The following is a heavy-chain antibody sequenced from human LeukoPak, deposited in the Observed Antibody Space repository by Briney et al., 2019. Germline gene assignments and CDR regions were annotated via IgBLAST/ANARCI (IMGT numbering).Heavy chain of an antibody. D-gene: IGHD6-13*01. Sequence: SETLSLTCAVYGGSFSNFYWSWIRQPPGKGLEWIGEINHSGSTNYNPSLKSRVTISVDTSKNQFSLKLSSVTAADTAVYYCARIAAARYYGMDVWGQGTTVTVSS. CDR2: INHSGST. J-gene: IGHJ6*02. CDR1: GGSFSNFY. CDR3: ARIAAARYYGMDV. V-gene: IGHV4-34*01.